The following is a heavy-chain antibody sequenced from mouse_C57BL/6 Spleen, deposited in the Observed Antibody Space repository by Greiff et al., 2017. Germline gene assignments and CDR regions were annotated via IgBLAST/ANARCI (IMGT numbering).Heavy chain of an antibody. D-gene: IGHD1-1*01. CDR3: ARGYYGSSFDD. J-gene: IGHJ2*01. V-gene: IGHV1-64*01. CDR1: GYTFTSYW. CDR2: IHPNSGST. Sequence: QVQLQQSGAELVKPGASVKLSCKASGYTFTSYWMHWVKQRPGQGLEWIGMIHPNSGSTNYNEKFKSKATLTVDKSSSTAYMQLSSLTSEDSAVYYCARGYYGSSFDDWGQGTTLTVSS.